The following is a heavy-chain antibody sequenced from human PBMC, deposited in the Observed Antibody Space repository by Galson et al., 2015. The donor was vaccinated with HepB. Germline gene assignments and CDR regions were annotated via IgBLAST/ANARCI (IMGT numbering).Heavy chain of an antibody. Sequence: SVKVSCKASGYTFTSYYMHWVRQAPGQGLEWMGVINPSGGSTTYAQKFQGRVTMTRDTSTSTVYMELSSLRSEDTAMYYCARADGTTLYGSYYYGMDVWGQGTTVTVSS. CDR2: INPSGGST. D-gene: IGHD1-1*01. CDR3: ARADGTTLYGSYYYGMDV. V-gene: IGHV1-46*01. J-gene: IGHJ6*02. CDR1: GYTFTSYY.